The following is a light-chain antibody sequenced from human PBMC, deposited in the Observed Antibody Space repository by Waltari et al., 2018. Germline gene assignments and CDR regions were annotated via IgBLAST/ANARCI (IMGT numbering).Light chain of an antibody. CDR2: GAS. Sequence: IVMTQSPATLSVSPGERVTLSCRASQGVSGNLAWYQQKPGQAPRLLMYGASTRAAGVPTRFSGSGSGTEFTVTISSLQSEDFAVYYCQQYNDWPQTFGQGTKLETK. V-gene: IGKV3-15*01. J-gene: IGKJ2*01. CDR1: QGVSGN. CDR3: QQYNDWPQT.